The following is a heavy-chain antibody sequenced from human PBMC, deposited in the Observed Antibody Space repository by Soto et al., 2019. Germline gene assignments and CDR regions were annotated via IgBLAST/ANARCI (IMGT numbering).Heavy chain of an antibody. CDR1: GGSFSGYY. J-gene: IGHJ4*02. CDR2: INHSGST. CDR3: ASGDCSSTSCLFDY. Sequence: SETLSLTCAVYGGSFSGYYWTWIRQPPGTGLEWIGEINHSGSTNYNPSLKSRVTISVDTSKNQFSLKLSSVTAADTAVYYCASGDCSSTSCLFDYWGQGTLVTVSS. V-gene: IGHV4-34*01. D-gene: IGHD2-2*01.